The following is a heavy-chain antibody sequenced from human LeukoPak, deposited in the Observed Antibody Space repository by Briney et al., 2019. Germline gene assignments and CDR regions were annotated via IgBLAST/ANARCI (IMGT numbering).Heavy chain of an antibody. Sequence: GGSLRLSCAASGFTFDDYAMHWVRQAPGKALKWFSGISWNSGSIGYADSVKGRFTISRDNAKNSLYLQMNSLRAEDTALYYCAKDLRRYSSSWYMDVWGKGTTVTVSS. CDR3: AKDLRRYSSSWYMDV. CDR1: GFTFDDYA. D-gene: IGHD6-13*01. CDR2: ISWNSGSI. J-gene: IGHJ6*03. V-gene: IGHV3-9*01.